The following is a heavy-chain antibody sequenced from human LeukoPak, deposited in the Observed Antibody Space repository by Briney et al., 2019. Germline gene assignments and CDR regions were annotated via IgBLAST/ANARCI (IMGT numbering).Heavy chain of an antibody. CDR3: AKDWRWGYSSSAFDRFDY. CDR2: ISGTGGYT. J-gene: IGHJ4*02. V-gene: IGHV3-23*01. Sequence: GGSLRLSCAASGFTFSSYAMTWVRQAPGKGLEWVSAISGTGGYTYYTDSVKGRFTISRDNSKNTLYLEMNSLKVEDTAIYYCAKDWRWGYSSSAFDRFDYWGQGTLVTVSS. D-gene: IGHD6-6*01. CDR1: GFTFSSYA.